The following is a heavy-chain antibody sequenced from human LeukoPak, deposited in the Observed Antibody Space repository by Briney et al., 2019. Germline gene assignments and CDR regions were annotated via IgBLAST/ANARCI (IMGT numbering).Heavy chain of an antibody. Sequence: SETLSLTCTVSGGSISSYYWNWIRQPAGKGLEWIGRIYSSGSTSYNPSLDSRVRISIDTSKNQFSLKLSSVTAADTAVYYCARDSREDNWGQGTLVTVSS. V-gene: IGHV4-4*07. CDR2: IYSSGST. J-gene: IGHJ4*02. CDR1: GGSISSYY. CDR3: ARDSREDN.